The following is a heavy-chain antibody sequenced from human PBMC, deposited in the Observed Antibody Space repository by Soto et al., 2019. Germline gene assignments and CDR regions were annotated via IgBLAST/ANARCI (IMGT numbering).Heavy chain of an antibody. J-gene: IGHJ4*02. V-gene: IGHV3-23*01. CDR3: AKDLVQLWKYRIMEYPPDYDY. CDR1: GFTFSSYA. Sequence: GGSLRLSCAASGFTFSSYAMSWVRQAPGKGLEWVSTISGSGGSTYYADSVKGRFTISRDNSKNTLYLQMNSLRAEDTAVYYCAKDLVQLWKYRIMEYPPDYDYWGQGTLVTVSS. CDR2: ISGSGGST. D-gene: IGHD5-18*01.